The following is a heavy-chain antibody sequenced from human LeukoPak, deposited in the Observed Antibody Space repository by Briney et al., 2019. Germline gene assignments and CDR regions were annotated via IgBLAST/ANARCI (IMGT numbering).Heavy chain of an antibody. CDR3: ARGSMGSGSYYPIYYYYYYMDV. J-gene: IGHJ6*03. CDR1: GFTVSSNY. CDR2: INHSGST. Sequence: GSLRLSCAASGFTVSSNYMSWVRQPPGKGLEWIGEINHSGSTNYNPSLKSRVTISVDTSKNQFSLKLSSVTAADTAVYYCARGSMGSGSYYPIYYYYYYMDVWGKGTTVTVSS. D-gene: IGHD3-10*01. V-gene: IGHV4-34*01.